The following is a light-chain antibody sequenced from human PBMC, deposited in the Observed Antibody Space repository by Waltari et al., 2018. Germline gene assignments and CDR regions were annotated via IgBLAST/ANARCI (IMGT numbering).Light chain of an antibody. CDR1: ASNIGGNV. J-gene: IGLJ3*02. Sequence: QSVLTQPPSASGTPGQRVTIPCSGSASNIGGNVVNWYQQLPGKAPKLLIYRSEHRPSGVPDRFSGSKSGTSAALAISGLLSDDEADYYCAAWDDSLHGHWVFGGGTKVTVL. CDR3: AAWDDSLHGHWV. V-gene: IGLV1-44*01. CDR2: RSE.